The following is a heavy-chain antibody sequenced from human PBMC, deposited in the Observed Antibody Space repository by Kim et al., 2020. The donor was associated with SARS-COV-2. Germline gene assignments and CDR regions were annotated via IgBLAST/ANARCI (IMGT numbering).Heavy chain of an antibody. D-gene: IGHD2-15*01. CDR3: VRVNCSGRTCFNWFDP. J-gene: IGHJ5*02. V-gene: IGHV6-1*01. Sequence: SVKSRLTINPDTSKNQVSLQLNSVTPEDTAVYYCVRVNCSGRTCFNWFDPWGQGTLVTVSS.